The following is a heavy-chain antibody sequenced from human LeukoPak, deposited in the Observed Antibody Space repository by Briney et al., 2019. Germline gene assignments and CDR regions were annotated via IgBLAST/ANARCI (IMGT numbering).Heavy chain of an antibody. Sequence: PGGSLRLSCAASGFTFSSYGMHWVRQAPGKGLEWVSSISPDSNYKYYVDSVKGRFTISRDNSKNTLYLQMNSLRPEDTAVYYCAKDGEYQLLYYFDYWGQGTLVTVSS. J-gene: IGHJ4*02. D-gene: IGHD2-2*01. CDR3: AKDGEYQLLYYFDY. V-gene: IGHV3-21*01. CDR2: ISPDSNYK. CDR1: GFTFSSYG.